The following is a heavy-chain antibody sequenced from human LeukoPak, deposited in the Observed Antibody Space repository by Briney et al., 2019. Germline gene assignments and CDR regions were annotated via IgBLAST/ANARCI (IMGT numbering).Heavy chain of an antibody. V-gene: IGHV1-69*02. CDR1: GGTFSSYT. CDR3: AGDYGTYYFDY. J-gene: IGHJ4*02. CDR2: IIPILGIA. D-gene: IGHD4-17*01. Sequence: SVKVSWKASGGTFSSYTISWVRQAPEQGLEWMGRIIPILGIANYAQKFQGRVTITADKSTSTAYMELSSLRSEDTAVYYCAGDYGTYYFDYWGQGTLVTVSS.